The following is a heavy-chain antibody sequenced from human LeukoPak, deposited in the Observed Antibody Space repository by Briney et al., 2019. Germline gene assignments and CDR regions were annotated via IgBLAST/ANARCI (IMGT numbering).Heavy chain of an antibody. CDR1: GYTFTSYG. D-gene: IGHD3-22*01. Sequence: GASVKVSCKASGYTFTSYGISWVRQAPGQGLEWMGWISAYNGNTNYAQKLQGRVTMTTDTSTSTAYMELRSLRSDDTAVYYCARLQLDYYDSSGYYNWFDPWGQGTLVTVSS. CDR2: ISAYNGNT. V-gene: IGHV1-18*01. J-gene: IGHJ5*02. CDR3: ARLQLDYYDSSGYYNWFDP.